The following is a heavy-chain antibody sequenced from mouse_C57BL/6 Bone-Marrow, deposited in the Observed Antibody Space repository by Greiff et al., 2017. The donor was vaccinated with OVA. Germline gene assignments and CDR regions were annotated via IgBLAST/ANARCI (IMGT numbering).Heavy chain of an antibody. V-gene: IGHV1-59*01. CDR1: GYTFTSYW. CDR3: ARSDDYDVGGY. J-gene: IGHJ2*01. D-gene: IGHD2-4*01. CDR2: IDPSDSYT. Sequence: QVQLQQPGAELVRPGTSVKLSCKASGYTFTSYWMHWVKQRPGQGLEWIGVIDPSDSYTNNNQKFKGKATLTVDTSSSTAYMQLSSLTSEDSAVYYCARSDDYDVGGYWGQGTTLTVSS.